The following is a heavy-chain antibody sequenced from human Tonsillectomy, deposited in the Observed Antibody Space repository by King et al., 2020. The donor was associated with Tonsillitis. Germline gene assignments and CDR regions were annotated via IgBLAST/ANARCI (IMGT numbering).Heavy chain of an antibody. CDR3: AAPGYSSGWYGGFDY. Sequence: VQLVESGGGLIQPGGSLRLSCAASGFTVSSNYMSWVRQAPGKGLEWVSVIYSGGSTYYAYSVKGRFTISRDNSKNTLYLQMNSLRAEDTAVYYCAAPGYSSGWYGGFDYWGQGTLVTVSS. V-gene: IGHV3-53*01. CDR2: IYSGGST. D-gene: IGHD6-19*01. CDR1: GFTVSSNY. J-gene: IGHJ4*02.